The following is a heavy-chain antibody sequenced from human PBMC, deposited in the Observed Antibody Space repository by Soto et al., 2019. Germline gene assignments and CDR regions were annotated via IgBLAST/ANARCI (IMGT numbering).Heavy chain of an antibody. CDR3: AKFLSTTVTYYYYYGMDV. D-gene: IGHD4-17*01. Sequence: EVQLLESGGGLVQPGGCLRLSCAASGFTFSSYAMSWGRQAPGKGLEWVSAISGSGGSTYYADSVKGRFTISRDNSMNTLYLQMNSRRAEDTAVYYCAKFLSTTVTYYYYYGMDVWGQGTTVTVSS. CDR2: ISGSGGST. V-gene: IGHV3-23*01. CDR1: GFTFSSYA. J-gene: IGHJ6*02.